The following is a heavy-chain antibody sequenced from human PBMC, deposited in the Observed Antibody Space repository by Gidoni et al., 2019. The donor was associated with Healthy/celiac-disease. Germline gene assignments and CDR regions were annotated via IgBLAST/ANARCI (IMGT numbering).Heavy chain of an antibody. CDR1: GGSISSSSYY. D-gene: IGHD6-19*01. CDR3: ARLQWLANYYFDY. Sequence: QLQLQESRPGLVKPPETLSLTCTVSGGSISSSSYYWGWIRQPPGKGLEWIGSIYYSGSTYYNPSLKSRVTISVDTSKNQFSLKLSSVTAADTAVYYCARLQWLANYYFDYWGQGTLVTVSS. J-gene: IGHJ4*02. V-gene: IGHV4-39*01. CDR2: IYYSGST.